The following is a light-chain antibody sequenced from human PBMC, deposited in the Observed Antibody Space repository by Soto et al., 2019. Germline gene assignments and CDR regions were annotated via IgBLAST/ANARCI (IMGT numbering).Light chain of an antibody. V-gene: IGKV1-39*01. CDR2: ATS. Sequence: DIQVTQSPSSLSASVGDRVTITCRASQNIFTYLNWYQQRPGQAPNLLIYATSNLQSGVPSRFSGSGSGTDFTLTISSLQPEDFAVYYCLQYGNSPFTFGPGTKVDVK. J-gene: IGKJ3*01. CDR3: LQYGNSPFT. CDR1: QNIFTY.